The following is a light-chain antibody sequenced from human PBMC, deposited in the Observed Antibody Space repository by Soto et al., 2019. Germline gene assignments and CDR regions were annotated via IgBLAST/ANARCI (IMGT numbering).Light chain of an antibody. J-gene: IGKJ5*01. CDR1: QSIGRF. CDR2: VAS. Sequence: DIQMTQSPSSLSASVGDRVTITCRASQSIGRFLNWHQQKPGKAPNVLINVASTLRSGVPSRFSGSGSGTDFTLTISSLQPEDVATYYCQQLDSYPITFGQGARLEIK. CDR3: QQLDSYPIT. V-gene: IGKV1-39*01.